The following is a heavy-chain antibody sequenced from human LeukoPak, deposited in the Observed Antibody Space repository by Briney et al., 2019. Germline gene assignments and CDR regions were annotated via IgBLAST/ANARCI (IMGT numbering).Heavy chain of an antibody. CDR3: ARDARHRYCSSSSCYRGWLDP. CDR2: IIPIFGTA. J-gene: IGHJ5*02. D-gene: IGHD2-2*01. V-gene: IGHV1-69*13. CDR1: GGTFSSYA. Sequence: SVKVSCKASGGTFSSYAISWVRQAPGQGLEWMGGIIPIFGTANYAQKFQGRVTITADESTSTAYMELRSLRSEDTAVYYCARDARHRYCSSSSCYRGWLDPWGQGTPVTVSS.